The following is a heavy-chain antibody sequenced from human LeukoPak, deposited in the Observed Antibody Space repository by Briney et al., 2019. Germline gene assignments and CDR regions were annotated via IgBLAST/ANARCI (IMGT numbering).Heavy chain of an antibody. CDR3: AKLPYVAPIYYMDV. CDR1: GFTFSSYA. Sequence: GGSLRLSCAASGFTFSSYAMSWVRQAPGQGLEWVSAISGSGGSTYYADSVKGRFTISRDNSKNTLYLQMNSLRAEDTAVYYCAKLPYVAPIYYMDVWSKGTTVTVSS. V-gene: IGHV3-23*01. J-gene: IGHJ6*03. D-gene: IGHD3-10*02. CDR2: ISGSGGST.